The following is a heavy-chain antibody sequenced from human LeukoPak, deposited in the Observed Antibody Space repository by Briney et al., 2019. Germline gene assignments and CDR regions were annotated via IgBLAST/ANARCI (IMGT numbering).Heavy chain of an antibody. CDR1: GGSISSYY. CDR3: ARGSRELYYFDY. V-gene: IGHV4-59*01. J-gene: IGHJ4*02. Sequence: SETLSLTCTVSGGSISSYYWSWIRQPPGKGLEWIGYIYYSGSTKYNPSLKSRVTISVDASKTQFSLKLNSVTAADTAVYYCARGSRELYYFDYGGQGTLVTVSS. CDR2: IYYSGST. D-gene: IGHD1-7*01.